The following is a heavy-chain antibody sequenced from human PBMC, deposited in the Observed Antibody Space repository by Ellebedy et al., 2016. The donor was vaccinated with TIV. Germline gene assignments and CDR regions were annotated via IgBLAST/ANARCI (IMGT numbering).Heavy chain of an antibody. CDR1: GFTFSNYW. Sequence: GESLKISCAASGFTFSNYWMNWVRQAPGKGLEWVANIKQDGSEKYYVDSVKGRFSISRDNAKNSMYLQMNSLRDEDTAVYYCARDQWLGRAYYFDYWGQGTLLTVSS. J-gene: IGHJ4*02. CDR2: IKQDGSEK. CDR3: ARDQWLGRAYYFDY. V-gene: IGHV3-7*01. D-gene: IGHD6-19*01.